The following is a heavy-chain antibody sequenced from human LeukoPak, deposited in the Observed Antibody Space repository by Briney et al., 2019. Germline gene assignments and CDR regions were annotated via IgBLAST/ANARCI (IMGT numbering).Heavy chain of an antibody. Sequence: SETLSLTCTVSGGSISSSTYYWGWIRQPPGKGLEWIGSLYSSGSTYYNPSLKSRVTISVDTSKNQFSLKLSSVTAADTAVYYCARSGSGYLRYYFDYWGQGTLITVSS. CDR3: ARSGSGYLRYYFDY. CDR2: LYSSGST. J-gene: IGHJ4*02. V-gene: IGHV4-39*07. CDR1: GGSISSSTYY. D-gene: IGHD5-12*01.